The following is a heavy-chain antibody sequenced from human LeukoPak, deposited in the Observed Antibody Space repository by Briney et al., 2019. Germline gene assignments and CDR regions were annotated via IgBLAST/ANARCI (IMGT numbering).Heavy chain of an antibody. Sequence: PSETLSLTCTVSDGSITNYDWSWVRQPPGKGLDFIGHVHYSGTANYNPSLRSRVTISIDTSKKHFFLKLKSVTAADTAVYYCARGYGDFRVEGRYFHSWGQGTLVTVPS. CDR3: ARGYGDFRVEGRYFHS. CDR1: DGSITNYD. V-gene: IGHV4-59*01. D-gene: IGHD4-17*01. CDR2: VHYSGTA. J-gene: IGHJ4*02.